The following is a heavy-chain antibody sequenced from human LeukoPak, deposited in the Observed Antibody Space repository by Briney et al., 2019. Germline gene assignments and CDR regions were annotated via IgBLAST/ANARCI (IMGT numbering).Heavy chain of an antibody. V-gene: IGHV3-21*01. J-gene: IGHJ6*02. Sequence: GGSLRLSCAASGFTFSSYSMNWVRQAPGKGLEWVSSISSSSSYIYYADSVKGRFTISRDNAKNSLYLQMNSLRAGDTAVYYCAIVVVTYYGMDVWGQGTTVTVSS. CDR1: GFTFSSYS. D-gene: IGHD2-21*02. CDR2: ISSSSSYI. CDR3: AIVVVTYYGMDV.